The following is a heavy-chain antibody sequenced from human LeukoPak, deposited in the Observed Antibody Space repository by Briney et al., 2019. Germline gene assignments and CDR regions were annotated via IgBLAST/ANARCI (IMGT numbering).Heavy chain of an antibody. V-gene: IGHV3-33*01. CDR1: GFTFSSYG. D-gene: IGHD5-12*01. Sequence: GGSLRLSCAASGFTFSSYGMPWVRQAPGKGLGWVAVIWYDGSNKYYADSVKGRFTISRDNSKNTLYLQMNSLRAEDTAVYYCARDRSRLRFGSNWFDPWGQGALVTVSS. J-gene: IGHJ5*02. CDR3: ARDRSRLRFGSNWFDP. CDR2: IWYDGSNK.